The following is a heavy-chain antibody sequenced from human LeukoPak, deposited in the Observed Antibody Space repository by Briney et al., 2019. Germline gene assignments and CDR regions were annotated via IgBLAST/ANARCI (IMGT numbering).Heavy chain of an antibody. V-gene: IGHV3-33*01. Sequence: GGSLRLSCAASGFTFSSYGMHWVRQAPGKGLEWVAVIWYDGSNKYYADSVKGRFTISRDNSKNTLYLQMNSLRAEDTAVYYCERGLYDFWSGYPHVLGYWGQGTLVTVSS. CDR1: GFTFSSYG. D-gene: IGHD3-3*01. CDR3: ERGLYDFWSGYPHVLGY. CDR2: IWYDGSNK. J-gene: IGHJ4*02.